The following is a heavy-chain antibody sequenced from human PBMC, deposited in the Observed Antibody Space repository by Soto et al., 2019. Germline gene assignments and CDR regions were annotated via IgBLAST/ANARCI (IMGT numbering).Heavy chain of an antibody. CDR1: GGSISSYY. D-gene: IGHD3-10*01. J-gene: IGHJ3*02. V-gene: IGHV4-59*08. Sequence: QVQLQESGPGLVKPSETLSLTCTVSGGSISSYYWSWIRQPPGKGLEWIGYIYYSGSTTYNPSLKSRVTVAVATSKTPFSLKLSSATAADTAVYYCASGTYYYGPGVAFDIWGQGTMVTVSS. CDR3: ASGTYYYGPGVAFDI. CDR2: IYYSGST.